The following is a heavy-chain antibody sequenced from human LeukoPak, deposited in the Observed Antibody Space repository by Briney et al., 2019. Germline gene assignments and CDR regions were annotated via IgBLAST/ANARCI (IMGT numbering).Heavy chain of an antibody. CDR2: ISGSGGST. CDR3: TRDFDFSSAI. CDR1: GFTFSSYA. J-gene: IGHJ4*02. V-gene: IGHV3-23*01. D-gene: IGHD3-3*01. Sequence: AGGSLRLSCAASGFTFSSYAMSWVRQAPGKGLEWVSGISGSGGSTYYADSVKGRFTISRDNAKNTLFLQMNSLRAEDTAVYYCTRDFDFSSAIWGQGTLVTVSS.